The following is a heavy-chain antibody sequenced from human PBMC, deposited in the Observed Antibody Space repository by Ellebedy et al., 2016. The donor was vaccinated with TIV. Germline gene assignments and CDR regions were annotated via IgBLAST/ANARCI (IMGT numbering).Heavy chain of an antibody. CDR3: TRETNPPPGALAGTGFDC. D-gene: IGHD6-19*01. Sequence: GESLKISCVASGFSFNTYGMHWVRQAPGKGLEWVAFKRFDGRNEYNGDSVKGRFIISRDLSKNTLYLQMTRLRSDDTGIYYCTRETNPPPGALAGTGFDCWGQGTLVVVST. J-gene: IGHJ4*02. V-gene: IGHV3-30*02. CDR2: KRFDGRNE. CDR1: GFSFNTYG.